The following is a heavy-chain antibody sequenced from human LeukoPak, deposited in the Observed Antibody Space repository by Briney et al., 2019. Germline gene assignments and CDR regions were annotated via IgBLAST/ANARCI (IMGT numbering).Heavy chain of an antibody. CDR2: ISTGGSTI. CDR1: GFTFSTYS. D-gene: IGHD1-26*01. CDR3: ARGATYFDY. J-gene: IGHJ4*02. V-gene: IGHV3-48*04. Sequence: GGSLRLSCAASGFTFSTYSMNWVRQAPGKGLEWISYISTGGSTIYYADSVKGRFTISRDNAKNSLYLQMNSLRAEDTAVYYCARGATYFDYSGQGTLVTVSS.